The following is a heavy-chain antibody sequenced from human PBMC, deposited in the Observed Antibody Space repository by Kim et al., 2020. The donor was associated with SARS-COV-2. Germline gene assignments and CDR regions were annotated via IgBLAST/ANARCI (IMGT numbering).Heavy chain of an antibody. CDR3: AREVGDSSGYYGMDV. J-gene: IGHJ6*02. Sequence: DSEKGRFTISRDNSKNTQYLQMNRLRAEDTAVYYCAREVGDSSGYYGMDVWGQGTTVTVSS. D-gene: IGHD3-22*01. V-gene: IGHV3-30*07.